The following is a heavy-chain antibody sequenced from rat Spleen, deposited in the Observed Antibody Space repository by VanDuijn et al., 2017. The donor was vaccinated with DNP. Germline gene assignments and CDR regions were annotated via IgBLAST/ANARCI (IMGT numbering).Heavy chain of an antibody. CDR1: GFTFSNYY. CDR3: ARLYNSGYYFDY. D-gene: IGHD4-3*01. CDR2: ISTGGGST. J-gene: IGHJ2*01. V-gene: IGHV5-25*01. Sequence: EVQLVESGGGLVQPGRSLKLSCAASGFTFSNYYMAWVRQAPTKGLEWVAYISTGGGSTYYRDSVKGRFTISRDNAKSTLYLQMDSLRSEDTATYYCARLYNSGYYFDYWGQGVMVTVSS.